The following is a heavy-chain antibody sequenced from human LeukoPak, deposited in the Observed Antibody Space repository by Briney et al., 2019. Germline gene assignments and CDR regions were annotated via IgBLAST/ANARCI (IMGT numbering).Heavy chain of an antibody. D-gene: IGHD1-14*01. CDR1: GFTFSSYG. CDR2: ISYDGSSK. V-gene: IGHV3-30*18. CDR3: AKWHIGIDC. J-gene: IGHJ4*02. Sequence: GGSLRLSCAASGFTFSSYGMHWVRQAPGKGLEWLTFISYDGSSKYYADSVRGRFTISRDNSKNTLYLQMSSLRAEDTAVYYCAKWHIGIDCWGQGTLVTVSS.